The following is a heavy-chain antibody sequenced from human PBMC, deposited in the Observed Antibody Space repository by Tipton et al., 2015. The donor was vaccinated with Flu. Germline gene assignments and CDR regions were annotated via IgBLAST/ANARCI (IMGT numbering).Heavy chain of an antibody. Sequence: TLSLTCTVSGGSITYYFLTWIRQPAGKRLEWIGRIYASGNTNYNPSLKSRVTMSVDTSKNQFSLKLSSVTAAETAVYYCAKDISDGYKFDFWGQGILVTVSS. V-gene: IGHV4-4*07. CDR3: AKDISDGYKFDF. CDR1: GGSITYYF. J-gene: IGHJ4*02. D-gene: IGHD5-24*01. CDR2: IYASGNT.